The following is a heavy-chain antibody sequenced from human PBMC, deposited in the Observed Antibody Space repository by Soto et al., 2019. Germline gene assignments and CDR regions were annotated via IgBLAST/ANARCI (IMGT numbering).Heavy chain of an antibody. CDR3: AREQYNWKL. J-gene: IGHJ4*02. CDR1: GVSVTGYY. V-gene: IGHV4-59*02. D-gene: IGHD1-20*01. Sequence: LSLTCSVSGVSVTGYYWTWIRHSPGKGLEWIGYVYHTGNTYYNPSLESRVTISLDTSKNQVSLRLRSVTAADTAVYYCAREQYNWKLWGQGTLVTVSS. CDR2: VYHTGNT.